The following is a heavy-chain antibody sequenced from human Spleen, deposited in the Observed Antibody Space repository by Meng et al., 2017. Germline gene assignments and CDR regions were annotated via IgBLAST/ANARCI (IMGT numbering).Heavy chain of an antibody. Sequence: GESLKISCVASGVSFTDAWMSWVRQAPGKGLEWVGRIETKSEGGTADYAAPVKGRFAISRDDSKNTLYLQMNSLITEDTAVYFCATGAAAADHWGQGTLVTVSS. CDR3: ATGAAAADH. CDR1: GVSFTDAW. CDR2: IETKSEGGTA. V-gene: IGHV3-15*04. D-gene: IGHD6-13*01. J-gene: IGHJ4*02.